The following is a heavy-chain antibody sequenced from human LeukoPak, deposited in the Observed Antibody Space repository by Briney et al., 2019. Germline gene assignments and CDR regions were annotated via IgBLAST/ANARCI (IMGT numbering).Heavy chain of an antibody. V-gene: IGHV3-23*01. J-gene: IGHJ4*02. CDR1: GFTFSSYA. Sequence: GGSLRLSCAASGFTFSSYAMSWVRQAPGKGLEWVSAISGSGGSTYYADSVKGRFTISRDNSKNTLYLQMNSLRAEDTAVYYCAKVPRRYCSSTSCYLFDYWGQGTLVTVSS. D-gene: IGHD2-2*01. CDR2: ISGSGGST. CDR3: AKVPRRYCSSTSCYLFDY.